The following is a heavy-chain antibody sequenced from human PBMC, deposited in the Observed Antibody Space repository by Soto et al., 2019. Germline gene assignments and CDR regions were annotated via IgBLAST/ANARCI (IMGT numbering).Heavy chain of an antibody. CDR1: GGSISSGGYY. D-gene: IGHD2-2*02. V-gene: IGHV4-31*03. J-gene: IGHJ6*02. CDR2: IYYSGST. Sequence: SETPSLTCTVSGGSISSGGYYWSWIRQHPGKGLEWIGYIYYSGSTYYNPSLKSRVTISVDTSKNQFSLKLSSVTAADTAVYYCAREARLVVVPAAIDYYYYGMDVWGQGTTVTVS. CDR3: AREARLVVVPAAIDYYYYGMDV.